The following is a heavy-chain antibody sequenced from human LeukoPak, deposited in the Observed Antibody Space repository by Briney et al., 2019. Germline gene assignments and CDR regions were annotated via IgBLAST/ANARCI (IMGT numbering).Heavy chain of an antibody. CDR1: GFTFSSYS. CDR3: ASPGYSSGWYIDY. Sequence: GGSLTLSCAASGFTFSSYSMNWVRQAPGKGLEWVSSISSSSSYIYYADSVKGRFTISRDNAKNSVYLQMNSLRAEDTAVCYCASPGYSSGWYIDYWGQGTLVTVSS. CDR2: ISSSSSYI. J-gene: IGHJ4*02. V-gene: IGHV3-21*01. D-gene: IGHD6-19*01.